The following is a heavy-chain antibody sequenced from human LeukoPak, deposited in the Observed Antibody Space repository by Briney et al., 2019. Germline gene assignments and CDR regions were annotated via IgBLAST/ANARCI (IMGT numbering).Heavy chain of an antibody. CDR1: GFTFSDRY. J-gene: IGHJ4*02. CDR3: AISILPTTAGGGH. CDR2: TRNKANSYTT. Sequence: PGGSLRLSCAASGFTFSDRYMDWVRQAPGKGLEWVGRTRNKANSYTTEYAASVKGRFTISRDDSKKSLYLQMNSLKTEDTAVYYCAISILPTTAGGGHWGQGTLVTVSS. V-gene: IGHV3-72*01. D-gene: IGHD5-12*01.